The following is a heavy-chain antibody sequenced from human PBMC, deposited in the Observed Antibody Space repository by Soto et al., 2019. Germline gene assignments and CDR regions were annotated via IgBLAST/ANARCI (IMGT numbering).Heavy chain of an antibody. CDR2: IYYSGST. Sequence: QVQLQESGPGLVKPSETLSLTCTVSGGSVSSGSYYWSWIRQPPGKGLEWIGYIYYSGSTNYNPSLKSRVTISVDTSKNQFSLKLSSVTAADTAVYYCARGLYYDSSGYYPDAFDIWGQGTMVTVSS. D-gene: IGHD3-22*01. CDR1: GGSVSSGSYY. CDR3: ARGLYYDSSGYYPDAFDI. J-gene: IGHJ3*02. V-gene: IGHV4-61*01.